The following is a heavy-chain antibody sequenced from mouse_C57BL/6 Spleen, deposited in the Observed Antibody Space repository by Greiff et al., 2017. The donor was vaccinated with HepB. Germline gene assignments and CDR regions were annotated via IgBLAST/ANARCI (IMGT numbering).Heavy chain of an antibody. CDR1: GFSLTSYG. Sequence: VQRVESGPGLVQPSQRLSITCTVSGFSLTSYGVHWVRQSPGKGLEWLGVIWSGGSTDYNAAFISRLSISKDNSKSQVFFKMNSLQADDTAIYYCARNDGLYSSSYVEYFDVWGTGTTVTVSS. V-gene: IGHV2-2*01. D-gene: IGHD1-1*01. CDR2: IWSGGST. J-gene: IGHJ1*03. CDR3: ARNDGLYSSSYVEYFDV.